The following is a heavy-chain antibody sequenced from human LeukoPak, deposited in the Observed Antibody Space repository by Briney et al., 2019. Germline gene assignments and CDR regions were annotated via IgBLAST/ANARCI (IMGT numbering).Heavy chain of an antibody. CDR2: ISYDGSNK. CDR1: GFTFSSYG. CDR3: AKDGGYSYGYGFDY. D-gene: IGHD5-18*01. Sequence: GGSLRLSCAASGFTFSSYGMHWVRQAPGKGLEWVAVISYDGSNKYYADSVKGRFTISRDNSKNTLNLQMNSLRAEDTAVYYCAKDGGYSYGYGFDYWGQGTLVTVSS. J-gene: IGHJ4*02. V-gene: IGHV3-30*18.